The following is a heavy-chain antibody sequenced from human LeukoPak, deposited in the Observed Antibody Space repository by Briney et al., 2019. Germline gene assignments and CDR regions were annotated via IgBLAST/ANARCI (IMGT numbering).Heavy chain of an antibody. Sequence: PSETLSLTCTVSGDSISSFYWSWIRQPPGKGLEWIGYIYYSGSTTYNPSLKSRVTISVDTSKNQFSLKLSSVTAADTAVYYCARDRRITMVRGVIIESVYYYYGMDVWGQGTTVTVSS. CDR1: GDSISSFY. D-gene: IGHD3-10*01. CDR3: ARDRRITMVRGVIIESVYYYYGMDV. V-gene: IGHV4-59*12. CDR2: IYYSGST. J-gene: IGHJ6*02.